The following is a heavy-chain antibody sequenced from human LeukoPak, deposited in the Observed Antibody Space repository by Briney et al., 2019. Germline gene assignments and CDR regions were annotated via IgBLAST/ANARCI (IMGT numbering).Heavy chain of an antibody. V-gene: IGHV1-18*01. J-gene: IGHJ3*02. CDR2: ISAYNGNT. D-gene: IGHD2-15*01. CDR1: GGTFSSYA. Sequence: ASVKVSCKASGGTFSSYAISWVRQAPGQGLEWMGWISAYNGNTNYAQKLQGRVTMTTDTSTSTAYMELRSLRSDDTAVYYCANSLCSGGSCYYPFDIWGQGTMVTVSS. CDR3: ANSLCSGGSCYYPFDI.